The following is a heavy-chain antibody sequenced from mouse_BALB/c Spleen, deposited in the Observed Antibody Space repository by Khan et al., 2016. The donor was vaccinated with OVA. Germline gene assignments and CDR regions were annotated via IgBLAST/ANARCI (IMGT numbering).Heavy chain of an antibody. CDR1: GLSLTNYG. V-gene: IGHV2-2*02. J-gene: IGHJ4*01. CDR2: IWSGGTT. CDR3: ASPRYYYVYAMDY. D-gene: IGHD1-1*01. Sequence: QVQLKQSGPGLVQPSQSLSITCTVSGLSLTNYGIHWVRQSPGRGLEWLGVIWSGGTTDYNAPFISRLSIIKDNSKSQVFFQMNSLQANDTAIYYCASPRYYYVYAMDYWGQGTSVTVSS.